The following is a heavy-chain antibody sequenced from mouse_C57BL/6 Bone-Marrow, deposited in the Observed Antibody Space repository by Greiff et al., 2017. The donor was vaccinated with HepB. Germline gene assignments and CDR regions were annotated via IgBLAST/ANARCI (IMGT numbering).Heavy chain of an antibody. D-gene: IGHD2-3*01. CDR2: IDPETGGT. J-gene: IGHJ3*01. CDR1: GYTFTDYE. CDR3: TRSDDSYYRYWIAY. V-gene: IGHV1-15*01. Sequence: VQLVESGAELVRPGASVTLSCKASGYTFTDYEMHWVKQTPVHGLEWIGAIDPETGGTAYNQKFKGKAILTADKSSSTAYMELRSLTSDDSAVYYCTRSDDSYYRYWIAYCGQGTLVTVSA.